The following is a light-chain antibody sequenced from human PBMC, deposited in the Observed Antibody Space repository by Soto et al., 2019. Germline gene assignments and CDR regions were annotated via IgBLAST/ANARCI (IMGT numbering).Light chain of an antibody. V-gene: IGLV1-40*01. CDR2: GNN. CDR1: SSNIGAGYD. CDR3: QSFDNSLSGSRV. J-gene: IGLJ1*01. Sequence: QSVLTQPPSVSGAPGQRVTISCTGSSSNIGAGYDVHWYKQLPGTAPKVLIYGNNNRPSGVPDRFSGSKSGTSASLAITGLQAEDEADYYCQSFDNSLSGSRVFGTGTKLTVI.